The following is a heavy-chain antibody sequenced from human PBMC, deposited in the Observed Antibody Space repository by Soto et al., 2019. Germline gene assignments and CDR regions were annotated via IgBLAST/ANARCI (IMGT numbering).Heavy chain of an antibody. V-gene: IGHV4-39*01. CDR3: AIHPPPLVPAAIGNAFDI. CDR1: GGSISSSSYY. CDR2: IYYSGST. D-gene: IGHD2-2*01. J-gene: IGHJ3*02. Sequence: QLQLQESGPGLVKPSETLSLTCTVSGGSISSSSYYWGWIRQPPGKGLEWIGSIYYSGSTYYNPSLKSRVTIFVNTSKNQFSLKLSSVTAADTAVYYCAIHPPPLVPAAIGNAFDIWGQGTMVTVSS.